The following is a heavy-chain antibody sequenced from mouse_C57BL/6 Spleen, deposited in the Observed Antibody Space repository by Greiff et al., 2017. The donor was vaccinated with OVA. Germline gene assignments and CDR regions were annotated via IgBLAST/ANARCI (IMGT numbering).Heavy chain of an antibody. CDR3: ASIWDAFAY. D-gene: IGHD4-1*01. J-gene: IGHJ3*01. CDR1: GFTFSSST. Sequence: EVKVEESGGGLVKPGGSLKLSCAASGFTFSSSTMSWVRQTPEKRLEWVATLSGGGGNTYYPDSVKGRFTISRDNAKNTLYLQMSSLRSEDTALYYCASIWDAFAYWGQGTLVTVSA. CDR2: LSGGGGNT. V-gene: IGHV5-9*01.